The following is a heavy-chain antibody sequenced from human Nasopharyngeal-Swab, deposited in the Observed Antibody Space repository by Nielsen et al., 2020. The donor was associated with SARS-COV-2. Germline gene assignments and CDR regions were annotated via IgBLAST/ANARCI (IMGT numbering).Heavy chain of an antibody. CDR3: AREEAVAGRIDY. Sequence: ASVKVSCKASGYTFTGYYMHWVRQAPGQGLEWMGRINSNSGDTKYAQKFQGRVTMTRDTSTSTVYMELSSLRSKDTAVYYCAREEAVAGRIDYWGQGTLVTVSS. J-gene: IGHJ4*02. CDR2: INSNSGDT. V-gene: IGHV1-2*06. CDR1: GYTFTGYY. D-gene: IGHD6-19*01.